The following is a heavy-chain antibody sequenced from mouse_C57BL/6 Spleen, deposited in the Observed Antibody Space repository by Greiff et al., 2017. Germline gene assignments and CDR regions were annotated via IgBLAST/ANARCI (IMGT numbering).Heavy chain of an antibody. D-gene: IGHD2-12*01. CDR3: ARGYSDYAMDY. CDR2: IYPGDGDT. V-gene: IGHV1-82*01. CDR1: GYAFSSYW. Sequence: QVQLQQSGPELVKPGASVKFSCKASGYAFSSYWMNWVKQRPGKGLEWIGRIYPGDGDTNYNEKFKGKATLTADKASSTAYMQLRSLTSEDSAVYVCARGYSDYAMDYWGQGTSVTVST. J-gene: IGHJ4*01.